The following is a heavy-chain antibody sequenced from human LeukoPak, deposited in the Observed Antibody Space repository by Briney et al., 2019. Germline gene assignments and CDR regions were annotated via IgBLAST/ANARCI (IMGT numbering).Heavy chain of an antibody. V-gene: IGHV3-30*18. D-gene: IGHD3-22*01. Sequence: PGGSLRLSCAASGFTLSTFGNHWVRQAPGKGLEWVASISSDGNHKYYVGSVEGRFTISRDNSRNTLYPQMNSLRTEDTAVYYCAKAGAYDSSGYYYYLDYWGQGTLVTVPS. CDR3: AKAGAYDSSGYYYYLDY. CDR1: GFTLSTFG. J-gene: IGHJ4*02. CDR2: ISSDGNHK.